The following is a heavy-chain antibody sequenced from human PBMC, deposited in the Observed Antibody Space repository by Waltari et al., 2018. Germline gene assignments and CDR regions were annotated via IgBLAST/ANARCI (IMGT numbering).Heavy chain of an antibody. D-gene: IGHD3-9*01. CDR2: IWHDGRNK. CDR3: ARDDILTGYTIDY. Sequence: QVQLVESGGGVVQPGGSLRLSCAASGFIFSDFGMHWVRQAPGKGLEWVAVIWHDGRNKYYVDSVKGRFTISRDDSRNTLYLQMNSLRAEDTAMYYCARDDILTGYTIDYWGQGTLVSVSS. CDR1: GFIFSDFG. J-gene: IGHJ4*02. V-gene: IGHV3-33*01.